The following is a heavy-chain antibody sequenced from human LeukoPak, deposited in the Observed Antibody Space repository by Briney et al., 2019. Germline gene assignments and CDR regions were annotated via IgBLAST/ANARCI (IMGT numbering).Heavy chain of an antibody. J-gene: IGHJ6*03. Sequence: GGSLRLSCAASGFTFSTYAMHWVRQAPGKGLEYVSGISRNGGSTYYADSVKGRFTISRDNSKNTLYLQMGSLRAEDMAVYYCARRASGSYYGYYYYYYYMDVWGKGTTVTISS. CDR1: GFTFSTYA. CDR3: ARRASGSYYGYYYYYYYMDV. D-gene: IGHD3-10*01. V-gene: IGHV3-64*02. CDR2: ISRNGGST.